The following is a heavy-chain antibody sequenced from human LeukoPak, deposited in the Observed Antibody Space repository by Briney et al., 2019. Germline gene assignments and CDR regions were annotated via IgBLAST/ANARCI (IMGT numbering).Heavy chain of an antibody. CDR1: GGSFSGYY. V-gene: IGHV4-34*01. Sequence: SETLSLTCAVYGGSFSGYYWSWIRQPPGKGLEWIGEINHSGSTNYNPSLKSRVTISVDTSKNQFSLKLSSVTAADTAVYYCARVGRKQWLARHCFDYWGQGTLVTVSS. J-gene: IGHJ4*02. D-gene: IGHD6-19*01. CDR2: INHSGST. CDR3: ARVGRKQWLARHCFDY.